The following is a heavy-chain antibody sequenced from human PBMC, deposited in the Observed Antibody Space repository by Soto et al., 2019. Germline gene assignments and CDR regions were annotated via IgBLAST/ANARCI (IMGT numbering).Heavy chain of an antibody. CDR3: ARDRIYYYDSSGYYFDY. Sequence: PSETLSLTCTVSGGSISSGDYYWSWIRQPPGKGLEWIGYIYYSGSTYYNPSLKSRVTISVDTSKNQFSLKLSSVTAADTAVYYCARDRIYYYDSSGYYFDYWGQGTLVTVSS. V-gene: IGHV4-30-4*01. J-gene: IGHJ4*02. CDR1: GGSISSGDYY. D-gene: IGHD3-22*01. CDR2: IYYSGST.